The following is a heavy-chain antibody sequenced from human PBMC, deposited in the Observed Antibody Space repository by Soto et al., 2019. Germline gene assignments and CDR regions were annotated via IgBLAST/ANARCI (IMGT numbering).Heavy chain of an antibody. J-gene: IGHJ6*02. D-gene: IGHD6-13*01. V-gene: IGHV3-30-3*01. CDR2: ISYDGSNK. CDR3: SQGIAAADYYYCMDV. CDR1: GFTFSSYA. Sequence: GGSLRLSCAASGFTFSSYAMHWVRQAPGKGLEWVAVISYDGSNKYYADSVKGRFTISRDNSKNTLYLQMNSLRAEDTAVYYCSQGIAAADYYYCMDVWGQGTTVTVSS.